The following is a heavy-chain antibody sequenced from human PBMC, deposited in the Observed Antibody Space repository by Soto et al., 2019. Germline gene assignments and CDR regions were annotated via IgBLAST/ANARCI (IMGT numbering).Heavy chain of an antibody. CDR1: GGSFSDYY. V-gene: IGHV4-34*01. CDR3: ARGRGYCTSTSCSALGGMAV. Sequence: QVQLQQWGAGLLKPSETLSLTCAVYGGSFSDYYWTWIRQPPVKGLEWIGEINHRGSTNYTPSLKSRVTISVDTSKNQFSLRLSSVTAADTAVYYCARGRGYCTSTSCSALGGMAVWGQGTTVTVSS. CDR2: INHRGST. D-gene: IGHD2-2*01. J-gene: IGHJ6*02.